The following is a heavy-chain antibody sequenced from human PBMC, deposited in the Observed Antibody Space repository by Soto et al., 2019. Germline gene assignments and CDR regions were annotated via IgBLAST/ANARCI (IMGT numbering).Heavy chain of an antibody. CDR3: AREGSGYYYTFDY. CDR2: INAGNGNT. Sequence: GASVKVSCKASGYTFTSYAMHWVRQAPGQRLEWMGWINAGNGNTKYSQKFQGRVTITRDTSASTAYMELSSLRSEDTAVYYCAREGSGYYYTFDYWGQGTLVTVSS. J-gene: IGHJ4*02. V-gene: IGHV1-3*01. CDR1: GYTFTSYA. D-gene: IGHD3-22*01.